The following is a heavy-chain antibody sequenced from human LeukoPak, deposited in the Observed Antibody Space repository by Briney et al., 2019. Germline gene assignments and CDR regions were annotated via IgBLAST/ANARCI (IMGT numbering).Heavy chain of an antibody. J-gene: IGHJ4*02. D-gene: IGHD1-26*01. CDR2: ISSSGSP. Sequence: SETLSLTCTVSGVSISSSDYYWGWIRQPPGKGLEWIGAISSSGSPYYNPSLKSRVTISVDTSKNHFSLNLRSVTAADTAVYYCARRTSNPVGAIDYWGQGTLVTVSS. CDR3: ARRTSNPVGAIDY. CDR1: GVSISSSDYY. V-gene: IGHV4-39*01.